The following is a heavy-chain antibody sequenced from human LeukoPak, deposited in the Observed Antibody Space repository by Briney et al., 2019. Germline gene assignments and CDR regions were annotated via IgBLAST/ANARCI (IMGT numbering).Heavy chain of an antibody. CDR1: GFTFNNYN. Sequence: PGGSLRLSCAASGFTFNNYNMNWVRQAPGKGLEWVSSISSSSSYIYYADSVKGRFAISRDNAKNSLYLQMNSLRAEDTAVYYCARGHYYGMDVWGKGTTVTISS. V-gene: IGHV3-21*01. J-gene: IGHJ6*04. CDR3: ARGHYYGMDV. CDR2: ISSSSSYI.